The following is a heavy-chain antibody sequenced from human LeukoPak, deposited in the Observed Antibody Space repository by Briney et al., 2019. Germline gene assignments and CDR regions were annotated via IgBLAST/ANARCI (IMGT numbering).Heavy chain of an antibody. V-gene: IGHV4-59*11. CDR2: IYYSGTT. CDR3: AGRYYYDSSGYYCIDY. J-gene: IGHJ4*02. Sequence: SETLSLTCTVSGGSISSHYWSWIRQPPGKGLEWIGYIYYSGTTNYNPSLKSRVTISVDTSKNQFSLKLSSVTAADTAVYYCAGRYYYDSSGYYCIDYWGQGTLVTVSS. D-gene: IGHD3-22*01. CDR1: GGSISSHY.